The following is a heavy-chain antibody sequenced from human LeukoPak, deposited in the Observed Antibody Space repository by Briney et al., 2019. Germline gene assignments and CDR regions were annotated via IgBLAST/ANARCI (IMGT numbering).Heavy chain of an antibody. CDR3: AFSQLWLTPDY. D-gene: IGHD5-18*01. Sequence: ASVKVSCKASGYTFTSYDINWVRQATGQGLEWMGWINPNSGGTNYAQKFQGRVTMTRDTSISTAYMELSRLRSGDTAVYYCAFSQLWLTPDYWGQGTLVTVSS. CDR2: INPNSGGT. V-gene: IGHV1-2*02. CDR1: GYTFTSYD. J-gene: IGHJ4*02.